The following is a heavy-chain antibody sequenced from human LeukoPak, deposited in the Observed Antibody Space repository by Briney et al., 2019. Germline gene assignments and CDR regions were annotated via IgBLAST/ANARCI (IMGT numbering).Heavy chain of an antibody. CDR1: GFTFSSDW. Sequence: GGSLRPSCAASGFTFSSDWMHWVRQAPWKGLVWVSRISGDGRSTTYADSANGRFTISRGSAKNTLYLQMNSLRAEDTAIYYCSRALGGGATGWGQGTLVTVSS. CDR3: SRALGGGATG. D-gene: IGHD3-3*01. J-gene: IGHJ4*02. CDR2: ISGDGRST. V-gene: IGHV3-74*01.